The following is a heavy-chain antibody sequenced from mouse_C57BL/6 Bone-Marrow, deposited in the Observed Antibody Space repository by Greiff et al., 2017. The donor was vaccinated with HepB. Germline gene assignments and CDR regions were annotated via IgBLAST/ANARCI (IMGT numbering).Heavy chain of an antibody. J-gene: IGHJ1*03. D-gene: IGHD1-1*01. Sequence: EVKLVESGGDLVKPGGSLKLSCAASGFTFSSYGMSWVRQTPDKRLEWVATISSGGSYTYYPDSVKGRFTISRDNAKNTLYLQMSSLKSEDTAMYYCARHSITTVGYFDVWGTGTTVTVSS. CDR2: ISSGGSYT. CDR3: ARHSITTVGYFDV. CDR1: GFTFSSYG. V-gene: IGHV5-6*01.